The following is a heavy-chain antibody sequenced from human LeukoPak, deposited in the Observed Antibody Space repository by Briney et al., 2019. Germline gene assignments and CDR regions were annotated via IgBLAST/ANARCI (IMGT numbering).Heavy chain of an antibody. J-gene: IGHJ3*02. V-gene: IGHV4-61*08. D-gene: IGHD1-26*01. Sequence: PSETLSLTCTVSGGSISSGGYYWSWIRQHPGEGLEWIGYIYYSGSTNYDPSLKSRVTISIDTSKNQFSLKLSSVTAADTAVYYCAGSYSFPENAFDMWGHGTMVTVSS. CDR3: AGSYSFPENAFDM. CDR2: IYYSGST. CDR1: GGSISSGGYY.